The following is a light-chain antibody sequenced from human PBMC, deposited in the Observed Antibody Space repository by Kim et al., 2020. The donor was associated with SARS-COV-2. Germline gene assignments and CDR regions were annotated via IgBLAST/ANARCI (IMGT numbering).Light chain of an antibody. CDR3: QQYGSSPPLT. Sequence: EMVLTQSPGTLSLSPGERATLSCRASQSVSSSYLAWYQQKPGQAPRLLIYGASSRATGIPDRFSGSGSGTDFTLTISRLEPEDFAVYYCQQYGSSPPLTFGGGNKVDIK. CDR1: QSVSSSY. V-gene: IGKV3-20*01. CDR2: GAS. J-gene: IGKJ4*01.